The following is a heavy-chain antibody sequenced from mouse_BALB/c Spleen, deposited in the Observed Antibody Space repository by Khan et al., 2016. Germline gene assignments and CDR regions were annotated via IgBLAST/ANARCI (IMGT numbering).Heavy chain of an antibody. J-gene: IGHJ3*01. Sequence: EVELVESGGGLVHPGGSLKLSCAASGFDFSRYWMSWVRQAPGKGLEWIGEINPDSYTINYTPSLKDKFILSRDNAKNTPYLQMSNVRSEDTALYYCARSGYYGYLAYWGQGTLVTVSA. D-gene: IGHD1-1*01. CDR1: GFDFSRYW. CDR3: ARSGYYGYLAY. CDR2: INPDSYTI. V-gene: IGHV4-1*02.